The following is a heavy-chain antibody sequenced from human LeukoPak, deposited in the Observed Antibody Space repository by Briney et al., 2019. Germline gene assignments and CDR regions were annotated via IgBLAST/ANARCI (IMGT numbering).Heavy chain of an antibody. D-gene: IGHD1-26*01. CDR3: ATARVAGAPTAAPAY. Sequence: PGGSLRLSCAASGFTVSNNYMSWVRQAPGKGLQWVSTISGSTGNTYYADSVKGRFTLSRDSSKNTLSLQMNTLRAEDTAVYYCATARVAGAPTAAPAYWGQGTLVTVSS. CDR2: ISGSTGNT. J-gene: IGHJ4*02. V-gene: IGHV3-23*01. CDR1: GFTVSNNY.